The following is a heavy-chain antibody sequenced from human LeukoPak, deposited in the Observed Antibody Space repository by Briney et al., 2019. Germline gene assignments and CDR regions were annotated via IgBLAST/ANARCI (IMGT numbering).Heavy chain of an antibody. V-gene: IGHV3-30*03. CDR3: ARELQSAGFDY. CDR1: GSAFSGYV. J-gene: IGHJ4*02. Sequence: GRPLRLSCVASGSAFSGYVMHWVRQAPGKGLEWVAVISYDGSNKYYADSVRGRFTVSRDNSKNTLYLQMNSLRVEDTAVYYCARELQSAGFDYWGQGTLVTVSS. CDR2: ISYDGSNK. D-gene: IGHD4-11*01.